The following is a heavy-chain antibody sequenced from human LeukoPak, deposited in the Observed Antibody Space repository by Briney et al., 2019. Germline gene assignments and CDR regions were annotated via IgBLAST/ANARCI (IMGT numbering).Heavy chain of an antibody. V-gene: IGHV1-18*04. D-gene: IGHD4-17*01. CDR2: ISAYNGNT. J-gene: IGHJ4*02. CDR3: AGGPLNYGDYPYADY. CDR1: GYTFTSYG. Sequence: GASVKVSCKASGYTFTSYGISWVRQAPGQGLEWMGWISAYNGNTNYAQKLQGRVTMTTDTSTSTAYMELRSLRCDDTAVYYCAGGPLNYGDYPYADYWGQGTLVTVSS.